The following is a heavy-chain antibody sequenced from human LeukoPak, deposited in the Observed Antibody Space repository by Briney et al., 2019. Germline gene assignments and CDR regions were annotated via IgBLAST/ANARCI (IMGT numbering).Heavy chain of an antibody. V-gene: IGHV3-9*01. Sequence: PGRSLRLSCAASGFAYEDFAMAWVRQGPGKGLEWVAGISWNSDAIVYAGSVKGRFIISRDNTRKSMYLQMKSLRVEETALYYCAKGRITRYLDWLSRTGGDFDFWGQGILVTVSS. CDR1: GFAYEDFA. CDR2: ISWNSDAI. CDR3: AKGRITRYLDWLSRTGGDFDF. D-gene: IGHD3/OR15-3a*01. J-gene: IGHJ4*02.